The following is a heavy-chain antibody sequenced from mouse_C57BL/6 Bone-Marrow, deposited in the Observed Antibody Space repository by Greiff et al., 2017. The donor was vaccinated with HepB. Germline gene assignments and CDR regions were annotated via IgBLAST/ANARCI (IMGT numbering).Heavy chain of an antibody. CDR1: GYSITSGYY. J-gene: IGHJ3*01. CDR2: ISYDGSN. V-gene: IGHV3-6*01. Sequence: EVHLVESGPGLVKPSQSLSLTCSVTGYSITSGYYWNWIRQFPGNKLEWMGYISYDGSNNYNPSLKNRISITRDTSKNQFFLKLNSVTTEDTATYYCARADYSNYGWFAYWGQGTLVTVSA. CDR3: ARADYSNYGWFAY. D-gene: IGHD2-5*01.